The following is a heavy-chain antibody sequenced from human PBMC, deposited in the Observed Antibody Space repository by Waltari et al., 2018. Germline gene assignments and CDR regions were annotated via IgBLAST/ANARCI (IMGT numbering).Heavy chain of an antibody. V-gene: IGHV3-23*01. CDR2: ITGVGGRQ. CDR1: GFTFSSYA. J-gene: IGHJ4*02. D-gene: IGHD5-12*01. CDR3: AKVGDSGYAYAYYDH. Sequence: EVQVLESGGGLVQPGGSLRLSCAASGFTFSSYAMTWVRQPPGKGLAWVSGITGVGGRQYYADSVKGRFTSSRDNSKNTLYLQMNSLRAEDTAVYYCAKVGDSGYAYAYYDHWGQGTLVTVSS.